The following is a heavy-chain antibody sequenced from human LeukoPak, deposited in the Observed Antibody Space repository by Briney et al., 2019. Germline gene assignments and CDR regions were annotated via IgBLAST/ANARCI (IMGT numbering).Heavy chain of an antibody. CDR2: ISGSGGST. D-gene: IGHD2-2*01. V-gene: IGHV3-23*01. CDR3: AKDPGYQVVYCFDY. CDR1: GFTFSSYA. Sequence: GGSLRLSCAASGFTFSSYAMSWVRQAPGKGLEWVSAISGSGGSTYYADFVKGRFTISRDNSKNTLYLQMNSLRVEDTAVYYCAKDPGYQVVYCFDYWGQGTLVTVSS. J-gene: IGHJ4*02.